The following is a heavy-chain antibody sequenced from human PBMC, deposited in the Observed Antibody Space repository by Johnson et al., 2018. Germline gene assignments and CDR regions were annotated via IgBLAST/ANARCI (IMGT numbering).Heavy chain of an antibody. CDR1: GFTFSSYW. CDR3: ARGGFPGAFDT. D-gene: IGHD3-16*01. J-gene: IGHJ3*02. V-gene: IGHV3-74*02. CDR2: IQNDGSST. Sequence: VQLVQSGGGVVQPGRSLRLSCAASGFTFSSYWMHWVRQAPGKGLVWVSRIQNDGSSTSYADSVKGRFTISRDSAKNTLYLQMSSLRGEDTAVYYCARGGFPGAFDTWGQGTMVTVSS.